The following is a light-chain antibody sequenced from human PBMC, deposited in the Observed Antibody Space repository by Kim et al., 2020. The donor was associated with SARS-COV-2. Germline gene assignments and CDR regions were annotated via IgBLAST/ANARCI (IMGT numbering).Light chain of an antibody. V-gene: IGKV3-20*01. CDR2: GAF. Sequence: SPGERATRSCRASQSVTNSYLAWYQQKPGQAPRLIIYGAFSRASGMPDRFSGSGSGTDFTLTISRLEPEDFAVYYCQQYGSPLLTFGGGTKVDIK. CDR1: QSVTNSY. CDR3: QQYGSPLLT. J-gene: IGKJ4*01.